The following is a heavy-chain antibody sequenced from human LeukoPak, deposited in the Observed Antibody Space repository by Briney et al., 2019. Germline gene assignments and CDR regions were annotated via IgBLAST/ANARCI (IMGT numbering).Heavy chain of an antibody. J-gene: IGHJ4*02. V-gene: IGHV4-59*08. CDR1: GGSISSYY. CDR2: IYYSGST. Sequence: SETLSLTCTVSGGSISSYYWSWIRQPPGKGLEWIGYIYYSGSTNYKSSLKSRVTISVDTSKNQFSLKLSSVTAADTAVYYCARTSSSGLVGGYYFDYWGQGTLVTVSS. CDR3: ARTSSSGLVGGYYFDY. D-gene: IGHD6-19*01.